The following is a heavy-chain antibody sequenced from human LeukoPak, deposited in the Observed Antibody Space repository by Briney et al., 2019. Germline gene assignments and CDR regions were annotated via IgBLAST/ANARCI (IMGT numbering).Heavy chain of an antibody. V-gene: IGHV3-21*01. J-gene: IGHJ4*02. Sequence: GGSPRLSCAASGFTFSSYSMNWVRQATGKGLEWVSSISSSSSYIYYADSLKGRFTISRDNAKNSLYLQMNSLRVEDTAVYYCARGGSAVVVTATTRVFDYWGQGTLVTVFS. CDR3: ARGGSAVVVTATTRVFDY. CDR2: ISSSSSYI. D-gene: IGHD2-21*02. CDR1: GFTFSSYS.